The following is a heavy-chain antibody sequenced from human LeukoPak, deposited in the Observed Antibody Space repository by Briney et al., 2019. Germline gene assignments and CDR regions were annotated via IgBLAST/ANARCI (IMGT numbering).Heavy chain of an antibody. CDR3: AKDHRSSAVDY. V-gene: IGHV3-30*18. Sequence: GRSLRLSCAASGFTFSSYGMHWVRQAPGKGLEWVAVISYDGSNKYYADSVKGRFTISRDNSKNTLYLQMNSLRAEDTAVYYCAKDHRSSAVDYWGQGTLVTVSS. J-gene: IGHJ4*02. CDR2: ISYDGSNK. CDR1: GFTFSSYG. D-gene: IGHD2-2*01.